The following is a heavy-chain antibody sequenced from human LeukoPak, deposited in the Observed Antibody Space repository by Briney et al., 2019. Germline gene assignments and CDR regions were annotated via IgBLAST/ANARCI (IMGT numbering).Heavy chain of an antibody. CDR3: ARMGAYSGYEFSD. V-gene: IGHV3-23*01. D-gene: IGHD5-12*01. CDR2: FSVSGGST. J-gene: IGHJ1*01. Sequence: PGGSLRLSCAVSGFTFSSYAMSWVRQAPGKGPEWVATFSVSGGSTYFADSVKGRFTISRDDSKNTLSLQMNGLRAEDTAVYYCARMGAYSGYEFSDWGQGTLVTVSS. CDR1: GFTFSSYA.